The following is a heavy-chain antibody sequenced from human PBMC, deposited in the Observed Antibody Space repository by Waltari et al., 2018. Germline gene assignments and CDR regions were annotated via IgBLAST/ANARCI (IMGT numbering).Heavy chain of an antibody. Sequence: QVQLQESGPGLVKPSETLSLTCAVSGYSISSGYYWGWIRQPPGKGLEWIGSIYHSGSTYYNPSLKSRVTISGDTSKNQFSLKRSSVTAADTAVYYCARVDDGPLFDYWGQGTLVTVSS. CDR3: ARVDDGPLFDY. CDR2: IYHSGST. CDR1: GYSISSGYY. D-gene: IGHD3-3*01. V-gene: IGHV4-38-2*01. J-gene: IGHJ4*02.